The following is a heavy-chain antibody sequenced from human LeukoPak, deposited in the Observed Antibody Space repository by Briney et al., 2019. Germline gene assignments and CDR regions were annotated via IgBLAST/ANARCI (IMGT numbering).Heavy chain of an antibody. V-gene: IGHV1-18*01. D-gene: IGHD1-1*01. J-gene: IGHJ4*02. CDR2: IHTYNGHT. Sequence: GASVKVSCKASGYTFTNYGVSWVRQAPGQGLEWMGWIHTYNGHTNYAQKLQGRVTMTTDTSTGTAYMELSSLRSDDTAVYYCARDPGGTGPYYFDCWGQGTLVTVSS. CDR3: ARDPGGTGPYYFDC. CDR1: GYTFTNYG.